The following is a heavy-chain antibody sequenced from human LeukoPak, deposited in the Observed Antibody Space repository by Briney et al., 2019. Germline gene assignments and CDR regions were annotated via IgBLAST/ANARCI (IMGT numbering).Heavy chain of an antibody. Sequence: SETLSLTCTVSGGSISSYYWNWIRQPPGKGLEWIGYINYSGSTNYNPSLKSRVTISVDTSKNQFSLKLSSVTAADTAVYYCASGADSSGYYSIFYFDYWGQGTLVTVSS. J-gene: IGHJ4*02. CDR1: GGSISSYY. CDR3: ASGADSSGYYSIFYFDY. CDR2: INYSGST. D-gene: IGHD3-22*01. V-gene: IGHV4-59*01.